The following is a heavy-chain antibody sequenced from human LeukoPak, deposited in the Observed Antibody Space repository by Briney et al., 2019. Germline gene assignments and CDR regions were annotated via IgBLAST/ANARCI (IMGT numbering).Heavy chain of an antibody. D-gene: IGHD6-19*01. J-gene: IGHJ6*02. CDR2: ISGSGGST. Sequence: GASLRLFCAASGFTFSSYAMSWVRQAPGKGLEWVSAISGSGGSTYYADSVKGRFTISRDNSKNTLYLQMNSLRAEDTAVYYCAKGLIAVAGRLYYYGMDVWGQGTTVTVSS. CDR3: AKGLIAVAGRLYYYGMDV. CDR1: GFTFSSYA. V-gene: IGHV3-23*01.